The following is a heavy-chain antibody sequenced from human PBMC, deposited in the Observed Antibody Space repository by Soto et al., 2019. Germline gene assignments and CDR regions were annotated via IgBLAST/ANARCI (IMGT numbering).Heavy chain of an antibody. V-gene: IGHV2-5*01. Sequence: SGPTLVNPTQTLTLTCTFSGFSLSTSGVGVGWIRQPPGKALEWLALIYWNDDKRYSPSLKSRLTITKDTSKNQVVLTMTNMDPVDTATYYCAHLPVITMVRGGGPYFDYWGQGTLVTVSS. CDR2: IYWNDDK. CDR1: GFSLSTSGVG. D-gene: IGHD3-10*01. J-gene: IGHJ4*02. CDR3: AHLPVITMVRGGGPYFDY.